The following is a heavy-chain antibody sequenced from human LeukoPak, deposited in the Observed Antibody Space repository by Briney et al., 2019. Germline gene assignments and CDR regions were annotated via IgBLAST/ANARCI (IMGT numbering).Heavy chain of an antibody. J-gene: IGHJ4*02. CDR2: ISYDGSNK. CDR3: ARGFTGMDF. D-gene: IGHD3-16*01. Sequence: GGSLRLSCAASGFTFSSYGMHWVRQAPGKGLEWVAVISYDGSNKYYADSVKGRFSISRDNSRNTLYLQMNGLRAEDTAVYYCARGFTGMDFWGQGSLVTVSS. CDR1: GFTFSSYG. V-gene: IGHV3-30*03.